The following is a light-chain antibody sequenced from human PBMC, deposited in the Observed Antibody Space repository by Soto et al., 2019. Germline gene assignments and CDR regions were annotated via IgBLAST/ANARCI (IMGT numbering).Light chain of an antibody. J-gene: IGKJ4*01. CDR1: QSVSSY. V-gene: IGKV3-11*01. CDR2: DAS. Sequence: EIVLTQSPATLSLSPGERATLSCRASQSVSSYLAWYQQKPGQAPSLLIYDASNRATGIPARFSGSGSGTDFTLTISSLEPEDFAIYYCQQRSYWPPFTFGGGTKVEIK. CDR3: QQRSYWPPFT.